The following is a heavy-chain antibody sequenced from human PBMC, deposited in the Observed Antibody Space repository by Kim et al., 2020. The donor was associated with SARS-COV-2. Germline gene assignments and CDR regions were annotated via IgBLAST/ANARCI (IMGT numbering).Heavy chain of an antibody. V-gene: IGHV3-23*01. CDR1: GFTFSSYG. D-gene: IGHD3-22*01. CDR3: AKHKGYDSSGYFDD. Sequence: GGSLRLSCAASGFTFSSYGMSWVRQAPGKGLEWVSAISGSGDSTYFADSVKGRFTVSRDNSKNTLFLQMNTLRAEDTAVYYCAKHKGYDSSGYFDDWGQGTLVTVSS. J-gene: IGHJ4*02. CDR2: ISGSGDST.